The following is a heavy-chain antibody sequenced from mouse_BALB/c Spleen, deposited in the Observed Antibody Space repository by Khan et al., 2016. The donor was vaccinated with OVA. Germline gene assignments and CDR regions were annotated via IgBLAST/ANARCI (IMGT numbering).Heavy chain of an antibody. CDR2: INPSNGYT. D-gene: IGHD2-14*01. J-gene: IGHJ3*01. V-gene: IGHV1-4*01. CDR1: GYTFTTYT. CDR3: AREGAYYRSDGWFSY. Sequence: VELVESGAELARPGASVKMSCKASGYTFTTYTMHWVKQRPGQGLEWIGYINPSNGYTNYNQKFKDKSTLTADKSSSTACMQLSSLTSDYSAVYYCAREGAYYRSDGWFSYWGQGTLVTVSA.